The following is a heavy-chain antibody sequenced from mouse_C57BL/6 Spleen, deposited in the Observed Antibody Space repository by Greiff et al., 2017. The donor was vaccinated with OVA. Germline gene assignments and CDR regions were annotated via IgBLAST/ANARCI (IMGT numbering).Heavy chain of an antibody. J-gene: IGHJ3*01. CDR3: ARETTVVEGFAY. Sequence: VQVKQSGPVLVKPGASVKMSCKASGYTFTDYYMNWVKQSHGKSLEWIGVINPYNGGTSYNQKFKGKATLTVDKSSSTAYMELNSLTSEDSAVYYCARETTVVEGFAYWGQGTLVTVSA. CDR2: INPYNGGT. D-gene: IGHD1-1*01. V-gene: IGHV1-19*01. CDR1: GYTFTDYY.